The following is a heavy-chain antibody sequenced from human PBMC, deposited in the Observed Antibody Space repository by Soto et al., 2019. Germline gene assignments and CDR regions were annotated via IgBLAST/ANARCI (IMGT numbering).Heavy chain of an antibody. CDR2: IDGSGDST. D-gene: IGHD6-19*01. V-gene: IGHV3-23*01. CDR3: AKDRGWTYYFDY. Sequence: GGSLRLSCATSGFPFRNYAMSWVRQTPGKGLEWVSAIDGSGDSTYYAGSVKGRFTISRDNSGNTLYLQMDSLRAEDTAVYFCAKDRGWTYYFDYWGQGALVTVSS. CDR1: GFPFRNYA. J-gene: IGHJ4*02.